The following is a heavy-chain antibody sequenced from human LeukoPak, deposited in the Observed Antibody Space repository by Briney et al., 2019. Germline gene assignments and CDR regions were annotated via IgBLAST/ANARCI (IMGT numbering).Heavy chain of an antibody. CDR2: ISGSSDDI. CDR3: ARDSGRYGYYMDV. Sequence: GGSLRLPCAASGFTFSSHRMSWVRQAPGKGLEWVADISGSSDDIHYADSVTGRFTISRDNAKNSVYLQMNSLRVEDTAVYYCARDSGRYGYYMDVWGKGTTVTVSS. J-gene: IGHJ6*04. D-gene: IGHD1-26*01. V-gene: IGHV3-48*01. CDR1: GFTFSSHR.